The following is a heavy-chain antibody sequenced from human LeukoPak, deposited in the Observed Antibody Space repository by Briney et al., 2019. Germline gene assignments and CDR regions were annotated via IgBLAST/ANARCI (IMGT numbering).Heavy chain of an antibody. V-gene: IGHV3-66*01. D-gene: IGHD6-19*01. CDR2: IYSGGST. J-gene: IGHJ6*02. CDR1: GFTVSSNY. Sequence: GGSLRLSCAASGFTVSSNYMSWVRQAPGKGLEWVSVIYSGGSTYYADSVKDRFTISRDNSKNTLYLQMNSLRAEDTAVYYCAREDRWLVRHYYYGMDVWGQGTTVTVSS. CDR3: AREDRWLVRHYYYGMDV.